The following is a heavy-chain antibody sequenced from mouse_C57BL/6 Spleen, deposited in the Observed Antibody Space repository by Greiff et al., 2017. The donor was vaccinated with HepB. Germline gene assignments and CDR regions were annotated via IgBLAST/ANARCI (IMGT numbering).Heavy chain of an antibody. D-gene: IGHD2-4*01. Sequence: VQLQQSGPELVKPGASVKISCKASGYTFTDYYMNWVKQSHGKSLEWIGDINPNNGGTSYNQKFKGKATLTVDKSSSTAYMELRSLTYEDSAVYYCARPYYDYDEEDWYFDVWGTGTTVTVSS. J-gene: IGHJ1*03. V-gene: IGHV1-26*01. CDR1: GYTFTDYY. CDR3: ARPYYDYDEEDWYFDV. CDR2: INPNNGGT.